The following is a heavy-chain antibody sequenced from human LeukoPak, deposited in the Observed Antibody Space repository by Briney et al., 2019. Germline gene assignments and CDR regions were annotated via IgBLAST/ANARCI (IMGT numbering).Heavy chain of an antibody. Sequence: ASVKVSCKASGYTFTSYYMHWVRQAPGQGLEWMGIINPSGGSTNYAQKFQGRVTITRDTSTSTVYMEVSSLRSEDTAVYYCARVSAGSPYGWYFDLWGRGTLVTVSS. D-gene: IGHD4-17*01. CDR2: INPSGGST. V-gene: IGHV1-46*01. CDR1: GYTFTSYY. J-gene: IGHJ2*01. CDR3: ARVSAGSPYGWYFDL.